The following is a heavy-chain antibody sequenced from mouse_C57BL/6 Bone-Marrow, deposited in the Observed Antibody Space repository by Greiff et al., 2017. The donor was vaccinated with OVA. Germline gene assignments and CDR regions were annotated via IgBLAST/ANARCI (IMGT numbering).Heavy chain of an antibody. D-gene: IGHD1-1*01. Sequence: QVQLQQSGPELVKPGASVKLSCKASGYTFTSYDINWVKQRPGQGLEWIGWIYPRDCSTTYNAKFTGKATLTLDTSASTSYSELHSLTSEDSAVDFCARDYGSSSAWFAYWGQGTLVTVSA. CDR2: IYPRDCST. CDR3: ARDYGSSSAWFAY. CDR1: GYTFTSYD. J-gene: IGHJ3*01. V-gene: IGHV1-85*01.